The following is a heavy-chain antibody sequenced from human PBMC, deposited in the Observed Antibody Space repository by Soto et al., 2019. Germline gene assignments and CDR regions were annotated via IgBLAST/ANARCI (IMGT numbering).Heavy chain of an antibody. V-gene: IGHV4-59*01. D-gene: IGHD5-18*01. CDR3: ARTSVAGAIQLWFDY. CDR2: IYYSGST. Sequence: SETLSLTCTVSGGSISSYYWSWIRQPPGKGLEWIGYIYYSGSTNYNPSLKSRVTISVDTSKNQFSLKLSSVTAADTAVYYCARTSVAGAIQLWFDYWGQGTLVTVSS. J-gene: IGHJ5*01. CDR1: GGSISSYY.